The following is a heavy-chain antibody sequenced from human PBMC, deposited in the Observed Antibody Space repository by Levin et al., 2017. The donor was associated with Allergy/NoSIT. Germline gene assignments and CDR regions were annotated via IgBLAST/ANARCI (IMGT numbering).Heavy chain of an antibody. J-gene: IGHJ4*02. Sequence: GASVKVSCKASGYTFTSYDINWVRQATGQGLEWMGWMNPNSGNTGYAQKFQGRVTMTRNTSISTAYMELSSLTSDDTAVYYCARRIVAGGTPMGYWGQGTLVTVSS. CDR2: MNPNSGNT. V-gene: IGHV1-8*01. CDR1: GYTFTSYD. CDR3: ARRIVAGGTPMGY. D-gene: IGHD6-13*01.